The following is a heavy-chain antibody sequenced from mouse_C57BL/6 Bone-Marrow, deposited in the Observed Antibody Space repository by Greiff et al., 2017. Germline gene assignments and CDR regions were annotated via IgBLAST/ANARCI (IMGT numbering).Heavy chain of an antibody. D-gene: IGHD2-2*01. J-gene: IGHJ4*01. CDR2: IDPSDSYT. Sequence: QVQLQQPGAELVMPGASVKLSCKASGYTFTSYWMHWVKQRPGQGLEWIGEIDPSDSYTNYNQKFKGKSTLTVDKSSSTAYMQLSSLTSEDSAVYYCARKGGVTTGPYYYAMDYWGQGTSVTVSS. CDR3: ARKGGVTTGPYYYAMDY. V-gene: IGHV1-69*01. CDR1: GYTFTSYW.